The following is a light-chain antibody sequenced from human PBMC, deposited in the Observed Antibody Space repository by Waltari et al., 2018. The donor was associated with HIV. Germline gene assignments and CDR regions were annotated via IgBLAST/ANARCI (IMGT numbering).Light chain of an antibody. V-gene: IGLV2-11*01. Sequence: QSALTQPRSVSGSPGQSVTISCTGTSSDVGDYNYVSWYQQHPGKAPKLMIYDVSKRPSGVPDRFSGSKSGNTASLTISGLQVEDEADYYCCSYAGSYTYVFGTGTDVTVL. CDR3: CSYAGSYTYV. CDR2: DVS. J-gene: IGLJ1*01. CDR1: SSDVGDYNY.